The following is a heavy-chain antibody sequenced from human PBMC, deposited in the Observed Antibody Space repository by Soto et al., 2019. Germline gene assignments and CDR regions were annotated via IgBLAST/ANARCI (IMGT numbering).Heavy chain of an antibody. V-gene: IGHV4-39*01. D-gene: IGHD4-4*01. J-gene: IGHJ4*02. CDR3: VSQRTTVITQAGFDY. CDR2: VYYRGRR. Sequence: SETLSLTCTVSGGSVTNSSYYWGWIRQSPGKGLEWIGSVYYRGRRYSKSSVKSRVTISVDPSKNQFSLNFNSLTASDTAVYFCVSQRTTVITQAGFDYCAPGALSTGSS. CDR1: GGSVTNSSYY.